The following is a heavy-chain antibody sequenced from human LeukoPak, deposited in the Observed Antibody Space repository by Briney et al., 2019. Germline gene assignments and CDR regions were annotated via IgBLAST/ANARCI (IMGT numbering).Heavy chain of an antibody. V-gene: IGHV1-69*13. J-gene: IGHJ4*02. CDR2: IIPIFGTA. CDR1: GGTFSSYA. Sequence: ASVKVSCKASGGTFSSYAISWVRQAPGQGLEWMGGIIPIFGTANYAQKFQGRVTITADESTSTAYVELSSLRSEDTAVYYCARARLYGDYVLPFDYWGQGTLVTVSS. CDR3: ARARLYGDYVLPFDY. D-gene: IGHD4-17*01.